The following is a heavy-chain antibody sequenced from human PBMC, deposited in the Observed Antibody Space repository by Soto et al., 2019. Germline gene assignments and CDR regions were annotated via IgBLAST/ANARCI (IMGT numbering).Heavy chain of an antibody. CDR1: GGSFSGYY. V-gene: IGHV4-34*01. CDR2: INHSGST. D-gene: IGHD5-12*01. Sequence: SETLSLTCAVYGGSFSGYYWSWIRQPPGKGLEWIGEINHSGSTNYNPSLKSRVTISVDTSKNQFSLKLSSVTAADTAVYYCARFGGRGYSGYDKTNWFDPWGQGTLVTVSS. J-gene: IGHJ5*02. CDR3: ARFGGRGYSGYDKTNWFDP.